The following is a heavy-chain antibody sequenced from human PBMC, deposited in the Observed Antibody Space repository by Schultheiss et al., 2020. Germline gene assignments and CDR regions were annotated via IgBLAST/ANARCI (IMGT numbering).Heavy chain of an antibody. CDR1: GYTFTGYY. D-gene: IGHD3-22*01. V-gene: IGHV1-2*06. J-gene: IGHJ5*02. Sequence: ASVKVSCKASGYTFTGYYVHWVRQAPGQGLEWMGRVNPNNGGINYAQTFQGRVTMTTDTSITTAYMELSGLRSDDTAVYYCARSANVMIAVLNDIDLWGQGTLVTVSS. CDR2: VNPNNGGI. CDR3: ARSANVMIAVLNDIDL.